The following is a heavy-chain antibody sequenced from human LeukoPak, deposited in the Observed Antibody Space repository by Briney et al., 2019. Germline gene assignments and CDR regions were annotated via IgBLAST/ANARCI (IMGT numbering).Heavy chain of an antibody. D-gene: IGHD7-27*01. Sequence: ASVKVSCKASGYTFTGYYMHWVRQAPGQGLEWMGWINPNSGGTNYAQKFQGRVTMTRGTSISTAYMELSRLRSDDTAVYYCARVANWGSSPIDYWGQGTLVTVSS. CDR3: ARVANWGSSPIDY. CDR2: INPNSGGT. V-gene: IGHV1-2*02. J-gene: IGHJ4*02. CDR1: GYTFTGYY.